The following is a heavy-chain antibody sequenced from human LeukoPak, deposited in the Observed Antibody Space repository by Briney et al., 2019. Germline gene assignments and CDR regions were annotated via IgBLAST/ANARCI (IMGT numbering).Heavy chain of an antibody. D-gene: IGHD2-2*01. CDR1: GGTFSSYA. Sequence: SVKVSCKASGGTFSSYAISWVRQAPGQRLEWMGGIIPIFGTANYAQKFQGRVTITADESTSTAYMELSSLRSEDTAVYYCAWGTGYCSSTSCSSYYFDYWGQGTLVTVSS. V-gene: IGHV1-69*13. CDR3: AWGTGYCSSTSCSSYYFDY. CDR2: IIPIFGTA. J-gene: IGHJ4*02.